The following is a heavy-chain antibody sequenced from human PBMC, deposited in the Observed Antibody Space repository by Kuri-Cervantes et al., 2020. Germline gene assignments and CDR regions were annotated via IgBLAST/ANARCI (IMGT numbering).Heavy chain of an antibody. J-gene: IGHJ5*02. CDR3: ARGPVGVVVTATHNWFDP. CDR1: GYTLTELS. CDR2: ISAYNGNT. V-gene: IGHV1-18*01. Sequence: ASVKVSCKVSGYTLTELSMHWVRQAPGKGLEWMGWISAYNGNTNKAQKLQGRVTMTTDTSTSTAYMELKGLRSDDTAVYYCARGPVGVVVTATHNWFDPWGQGTPVTVSS. D-gene: IGHD2-21*02.